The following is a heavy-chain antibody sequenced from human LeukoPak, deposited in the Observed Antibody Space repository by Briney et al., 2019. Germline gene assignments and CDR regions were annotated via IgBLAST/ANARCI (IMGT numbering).Heavy chain of an antibody. D-gene: IGHD6-19*01. Sequence: GGSLKLSCVASGFSFSTYWMSWVRQAPGKGLEWVANIKEDGSEKYYVGSVKGRFTMSRDNAKNSVYLQMNRLRVEDTAVYYCAKDQEWLVLGYLFDYWGQGTLVTVSS. CDR1: GFSFSTYW. CDR2: IKEDGSEK. CDR3: AKDQEWLVLGYLFDY. V-gene: IGHV3-7*01. J-gene: IGHJ4*02.